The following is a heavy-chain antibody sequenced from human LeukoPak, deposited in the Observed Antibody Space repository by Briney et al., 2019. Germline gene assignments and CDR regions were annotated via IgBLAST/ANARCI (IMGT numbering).Heavy chain of an antibody. D-gene: IGHD6-19*01. V-gene: IGHV3-23*01. CDR3: AKGKQWLVDGNFDY. J-gene: IGHJ4*02. CDR2: ISGGGGST. CDR1: GFTFSSYA. Sequence: PGGSLRLSCAASGFTFSSYAMSWVRQAPGKGLEWVSAISGGGGSTYYADSVKGRFTISRDNSKNTLYLQMNGLRAEDTAVYYCAKGKQWLVDGNFDYWGQGTLVTVSS.